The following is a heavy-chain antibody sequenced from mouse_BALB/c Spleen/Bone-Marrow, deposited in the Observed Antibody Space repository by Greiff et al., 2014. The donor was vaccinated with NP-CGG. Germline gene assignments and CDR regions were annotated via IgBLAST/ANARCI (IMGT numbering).Heavy chain of an antibody. CDR2: INPYNDGT. CDR1: GYTFTSYV. J-gene: IGHJ1*01. CDR3: ARSLYGYDWYFDV. D-gene: IGHD2-2*01. Sequence: LVESGPELVKPGASVKMSCKASGYTFTSYVIHWVKQKPGQGLEWIGNINPYNDGTQYNEKFKGKATLTSDKSSSTAFMELSSLTSEDSAVYYCARSLYGYDWYFDVWGAGTTVTVSS. V-gene: IGHV1-14*01.